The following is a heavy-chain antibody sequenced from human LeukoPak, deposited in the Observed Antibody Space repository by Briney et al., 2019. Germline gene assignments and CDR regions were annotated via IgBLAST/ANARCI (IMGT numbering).Heavy chain of an antibody. CDR2: IFTSGTT. J-gene: IGHJ4*02. Sequence: SETLSLTCTVSGGSISSYYLNWIRQPAGKGLEWIGRIFTSGTTNYNPSLKSRVTMTVDTSKNQFSLRLSSVTAADTAVYYCAQGTPGSSNWYWGQGTLVTVSS. CDR3: AQGTPGSSNWY. D-gene: IGHD6-13*01. V-gene: IGHV4-4*07. CDR1: GGSISSYY.